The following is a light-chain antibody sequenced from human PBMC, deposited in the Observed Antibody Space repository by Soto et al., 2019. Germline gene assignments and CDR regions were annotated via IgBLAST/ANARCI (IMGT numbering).Light chain of an antibody. J-gene: IGKJ2*01. CDR2: KAS. CDR3: QQNNNWYT. V-gene: IGKV1-5*03. Sequence: DIQMTQSPSTLSASVGDRVTITCRASQSINSWLAWYQQKPGKAPKLLIYKASTLESGVPSRFSGSGSGTELTLPLSRLQPDDFATYYCQQNNNWYTLGQGTKLEIK. CDR1: QSINSW.